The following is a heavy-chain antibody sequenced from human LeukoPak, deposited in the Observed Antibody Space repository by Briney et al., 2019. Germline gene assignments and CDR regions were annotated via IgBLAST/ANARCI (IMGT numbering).Heavy chain of an antibody. CDR1: GGSISSGSYY. CDR2: IYTSGST. V-gene: IGHV4-61*02. Sequence: SETQSLTCTVSGGSISSGSYYWSWIRQPAGKGLEWIGRIYTSGSTKYNPSLKSRVTISVDTSKNQFSLKLSSVTAADTAVYYCARVSPYEGNWFDPWGQGTLVTVSS. D-gene: IGHD5-12*01. J-gene: IGHJ5*02. CDR3: ARVSPYEGNWFDP.